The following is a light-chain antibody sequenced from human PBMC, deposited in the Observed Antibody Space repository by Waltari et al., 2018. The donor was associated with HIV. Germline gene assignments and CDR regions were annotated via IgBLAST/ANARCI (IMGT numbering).Light chain of an antibody. V-gene: IGKV3-11*01. CDR3: QQRSNWPPWT. CDR2: DAS. Sequence: EIVLTQSPATLSLSPGERATLSCRASQIVSSYLAWYQQKPGQAPRLLIYDASTRATGIPARFSGSGSGTDFTLTISSLEPEDFAVYYCQQRSNWPPWTFGQGTKVEIK. CDR1: QIVSSY. J-gene: IGKJ1*01.